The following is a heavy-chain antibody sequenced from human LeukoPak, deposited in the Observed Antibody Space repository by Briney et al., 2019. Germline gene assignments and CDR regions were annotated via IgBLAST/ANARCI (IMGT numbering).Heavy chain of an antibody. CDR3: AKSLYYDFWSGYLQPYYFDY. CDR1: GFTFSSYA. Sequence: GGSLRLSCAASGFTFSSYAMSWVRQAPGKGLEWVSAISGSGGSTYYADSVKGRFTISRDNSKNTLYLQMNSLRAEDTAVYYCAKSLYYDFWSGYLQPYYFDYWGQGTLVTVSS. V-gene: IGHV3-23*01. D-gene: IGHD3-3*01. CDR2: ISGSGGST. J-gene: IGHJ4*02.